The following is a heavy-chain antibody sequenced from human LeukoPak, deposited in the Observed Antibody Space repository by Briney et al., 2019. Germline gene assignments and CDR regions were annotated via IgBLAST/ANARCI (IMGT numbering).Heavy chain of an antibody. J-gene: IGHJ5*02. D-gene: IGHD2-2*02. CDR3: AKDDIPNWFDP. V-gene: IGHV3-48*03. Sequence: PGGSLRLSCAASGFTFSSYEMNWVRQAPGKGLEWVSYISSSGSTIYYADSVKGRFTISRDNAKNSLYLQMNSLRAEDTAVYYCAKDDIPNWFDPWGQGTLVTVSS. CDR1: GFTFSSYE. CDR2: ISSSGSTI.